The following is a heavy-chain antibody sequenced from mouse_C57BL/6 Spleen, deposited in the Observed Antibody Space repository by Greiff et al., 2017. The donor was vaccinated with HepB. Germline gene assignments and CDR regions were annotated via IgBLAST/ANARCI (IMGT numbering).Heavy chain of an antibody. CDR2: INPNNGGT. CDR3: ARRGYYWYFDV. J-gene: IGHJ1*03. CDR1: GYTFTDYY. D-gene: IGHD2-2*01. Sequence: EVKLVESGPELVKPGASVKISCKASGYTFTDYYMNWVKQSHGKSLEWIGDINPNNGGTSYNQKFKGKATLTVDKSSSTAYMELRSLTSEDSAVYYCARRGYYWYFDVWGTGTTVTVSS. V-gene: IGHV1-26*01.